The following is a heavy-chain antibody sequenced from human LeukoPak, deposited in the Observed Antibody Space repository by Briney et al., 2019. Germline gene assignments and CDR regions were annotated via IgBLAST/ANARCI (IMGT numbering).Heavy chain of an antibody. Sequence: SETLSLSCTVSGGSISTTTYYWVWLRQPPGKGLEWIGSISYTGSTYYNPSLKIRVTTSVDTSKNQFSLRLSSVTAADTAVYYCARLSPYLGAGSSAFPDDYWGQGTLVTVSS. CDR2: ISYTGST. D-gene: IGHD3-10*01. CDR1: GGSISTTTYY. J-gene: IGHJ4*02. CDR3: ARLSPYLGAGSSAFPDDY. V-gene: IGHV4-39*01.